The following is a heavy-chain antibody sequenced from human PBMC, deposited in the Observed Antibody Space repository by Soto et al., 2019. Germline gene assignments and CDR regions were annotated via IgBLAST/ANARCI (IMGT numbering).Heavy chain of an antibody. CDR1: GYTFTSYD. V-gene: IGHV1-8*01. CDR3: AIGFPYCTTGVWDADLFDP. CDR2: MNPNSGNT. Sequence: QVPLVQSGAEVKKPGASVKVSCKASGYTFTSYDINWVRQATGQGLEWMGWMNPNSGNTGYAQKFQGRVTMTRNTAISRAYMGVRSRRSEDTAVYSCAIGFPYCTTGVWDADLFDPCGQGNLFTVSS. J-gene: IGHJ5*02. D-gene: IGHD2-8*01.